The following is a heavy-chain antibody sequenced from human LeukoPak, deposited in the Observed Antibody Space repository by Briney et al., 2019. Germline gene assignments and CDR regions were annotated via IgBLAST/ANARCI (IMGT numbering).Heavy chain of an antibody. CDR1: GFTFSSYG. V-gene: IGHV3-30*03. CDR3: ARPSDSYRGWYQGPFDY. J-gene: IGHJ4*02. Sequence: GRSLRLSCAASGFTFSSYGMHWVRQAPGKGLEWVAVISYDGSNEYYADSVKGRFTISRDNSKNTLYLQMNSLRAEDTAVYYCARPSDSYRGWYQGPFDYWGQGTLVTVSS. D-gene: IGHD6-19*01. CDR2: ISYDGSNE.